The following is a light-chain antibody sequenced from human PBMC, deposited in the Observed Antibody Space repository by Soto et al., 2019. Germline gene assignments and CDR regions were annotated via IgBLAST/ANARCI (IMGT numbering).Light chain of an antibody. CDR1: SSDVGGYNY. CDR3: CSYAGSYTFVL. J-gene: IGLJ2*01. V-gene: IGLV2-11*01. Sequence: QSALTQPRSVSGSPGQSVTISCTGTSSDVGGYNYVSWYQHHPGKAPKLMIYDVSKRPSGVPDRFSGSKSGNTASLTISGLRAEDEADYYCCSYAGSYTFVLFGGGTKVTVL. CDR2: DVS.